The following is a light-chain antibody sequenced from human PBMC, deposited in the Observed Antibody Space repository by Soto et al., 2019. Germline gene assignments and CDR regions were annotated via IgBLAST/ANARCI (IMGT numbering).Light chain of an antibody. CDR3: QQRSNWPPIT. V-gene: IGKV3-11*01. Sequence: EIVLTQSPATLSLSPGERATLSCRASQSVSSYLVWYQQKPGQAPRLLIFDASNRATGIPARFSGSGSGTDFILTISSLEPEDFAVYYCQQRSNWPPITFGQGTRLEIK. J-gene: IGKJ5*01. CDR1: QSVSSY. CDR2: DAS.